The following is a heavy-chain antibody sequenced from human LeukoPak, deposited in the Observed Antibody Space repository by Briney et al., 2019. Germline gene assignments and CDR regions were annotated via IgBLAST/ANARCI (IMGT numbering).Heavy chain of an antibody. V-gene: IGHV4-59*01. Sequence: SETLSLTCTVSGGSISSYYWSWIRQPPGKGLEWIGYIYYSGSTNYNPPLKSRVTISVDTSKNQFSLKLSSVTAADTAVYYCARSLSGRYSYGYDYYYYGMDVWGQGTTVTVSS. J-gene: IGHJ6*02. CDR2: IYYSGST. D-gene: IGHD5-18*01. CDR1: GGSISSYY. CDR3: ARSLSGRYSYGYDYYYYGMDV.